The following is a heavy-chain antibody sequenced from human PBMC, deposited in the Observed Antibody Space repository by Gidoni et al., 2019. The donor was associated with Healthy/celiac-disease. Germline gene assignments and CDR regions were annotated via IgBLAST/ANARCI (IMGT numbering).Heavy chain of an antibody. CDR1: GYTFTSYY. V-gene: IGHV1-46*03. CDR3: AREGDIVVVPAAIGANWFDP. J-gene: IGHJ5*02. Sequence: QVQLVQSGAEVKKPGASVKVSCKASGYTFTSYYMHWVRQAPGQGLEWMGIINPSGGSTSYAQKFQGRVTMTRDTSTSTVYMELSSLRSEDTAVYYCAREGDIVVVPAAIGANWFDPWGQGTLVTVSS. CDR2: INPSGGST. D-gene: IGHD2-2*02.